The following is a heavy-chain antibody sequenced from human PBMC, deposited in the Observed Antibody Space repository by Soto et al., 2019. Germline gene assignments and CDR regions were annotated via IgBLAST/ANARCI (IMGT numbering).Heavy chain of an antibody. V-gene: IGHV3-48*01. CDR3: ARGSYLNYFDY. CDR1: GFAFSGYS. D-gene: IGHD1-26*01. CDR2: ISTSGTTV. Sequence: GGSLRLSCAASGFAFSGYSLNWVRQPPGKGLEWVSYISTSGTTVHYADSVRGRFTISRDNARNSLYLQMNNLRAEDTAVYYCARGSYLNYFDYWGQGTLVTVSS. J-gene: IGHJ4*02.